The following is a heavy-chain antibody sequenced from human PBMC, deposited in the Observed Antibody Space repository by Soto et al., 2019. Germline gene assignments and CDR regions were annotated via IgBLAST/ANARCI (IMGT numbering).Heavy chain of an antibody. CDR2: IYHSGSA. CDR3: ARVERGPFDY. CDR1: GGSVTSSNW. V-gene: IGHV4-4*02. J-gene: IGHJ4*02. Sequence: QVQLQESGPGLVKPSGTLSLTCAVSGGSVTSSNWWTWVRQPPGKGLQWIGEIYHSGSANYNPSLKSRVTRSVDKSKNQFSLELSSVTAADTAVYYCARVERGPFDYWGQGTLVTVSS.